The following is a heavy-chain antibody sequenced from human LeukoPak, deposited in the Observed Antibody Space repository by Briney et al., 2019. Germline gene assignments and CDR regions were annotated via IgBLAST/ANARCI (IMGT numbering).Heavy chain of an antibody. CDR1: GYTFTGYY. CDR2: INPNSGGT. J-gene: IGHJ5*02. D-gene: IGHD2-2*01. V-gene: IGHV1-2*02. Sequence: ASVKVSCKASGYTFTGYYMHWVRQAPGQGLEWMGWINPNSGGTNYAQKFQGRVTITRDTSISTAYMELSRLRSDDTAVYYCARGHLGYCSSTSCYYWFDPWAREPWSPSPQ. CDR3: ARGHLGYCSSTSCYYWFDP.